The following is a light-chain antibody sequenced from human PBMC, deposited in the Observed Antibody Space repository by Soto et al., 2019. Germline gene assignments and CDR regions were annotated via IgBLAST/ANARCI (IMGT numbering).Light chain of an antibody. V-gene: IGLV2-14*01. CDR1: SSDIGAYNY. CDR2: EVS. Sequence: QSVLTQPASVSGSPGQSITISCTGTSSDIGAYNYVSWYQQHPGKAPKLMIYEVSNRPSGVSNRFSGSKSGNTASLTISGLQAEDEADYHCSSFTSSGAQVFGGGTKLTVL. J-gene: IGLJ2*01. CDR3: SSFTSSGAQV.